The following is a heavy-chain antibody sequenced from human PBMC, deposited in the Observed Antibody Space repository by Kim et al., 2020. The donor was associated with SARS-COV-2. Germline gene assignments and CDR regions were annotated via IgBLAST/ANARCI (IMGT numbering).Heavy chain of an antibody. V-gene: IGHV1-18*01. J-gene: IGHJ4*02. Sequence: NYAQKLQGRVTMTTDTSTSTAYMELRSLRSDDTAVYYCARGSGYDYAFDYWGQGTLVTVSS. CDR3: ARGSGYDYAFDY. D-gene: IGHD5-12*01.